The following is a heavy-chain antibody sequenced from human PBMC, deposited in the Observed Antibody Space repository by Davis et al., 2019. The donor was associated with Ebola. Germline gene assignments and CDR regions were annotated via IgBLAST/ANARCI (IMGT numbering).Heavy chain of an antibody. CDR3: ARLSGLFSSSSGALFFDL. CDR1: GVSISSGSSS. D-gene: IGHD6-6*01. V-gene: IGHV4-61*02. Sequence: SETLSLTCNVSGVSISSGSSSWNWIRQPAGKGLEWVGRVYTDGSTKYNPSLESRVTISLDTSNNQFSLRLHSVTAADTAMYFCARLSGLFSSSSGALFFDLWGRGTLVSVSS. J-gene: IGHJ2*01. CDR2: VYTDGST.